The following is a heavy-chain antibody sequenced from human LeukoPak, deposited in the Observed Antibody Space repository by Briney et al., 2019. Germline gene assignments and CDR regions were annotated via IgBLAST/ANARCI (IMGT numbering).Heavy chain of an antibody. CDR1: SGSISTSNYY. Sequence: SETLSLTCTVSSGSISTSNYYWGWVRQPPGRGLEWIGEIYHSGSTNYNPSLKSRVTISVDKSKNQFSLKLSSVTAADTAVYYCARVDSSSWPRLDYWGQGTLVTVSS. CDR2: IYHSGST. D-gene: IGHD6-13*01. J-gene: IGHJ4*02. V-gene: IGHV4-39*07. CDR3: ARVDSSSWPRLDY.